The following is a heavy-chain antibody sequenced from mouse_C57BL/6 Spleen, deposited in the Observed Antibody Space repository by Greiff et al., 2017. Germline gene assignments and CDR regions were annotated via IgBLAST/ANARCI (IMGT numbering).Heavy chain of an antibody. D-gene: IGHD3-3*01. CDR1: GYAFTNYL. Sequence: VQLQQSGAELVRPGTSVKVSCKASGYAFTNYLIEWVKQRPGQGLEWIGVINPGSGGTNYNEKFKGKATLTADKSSSTAYMQRSRLTSEEAAVYVCAGWGTEGWYFDVWGTGTTVTVSS. J-gene: IGHJ1*03. CDR2: INPGSGGT. V-gene: IGHV1-54*01. CDR3: AGWGTEGWYFDV.